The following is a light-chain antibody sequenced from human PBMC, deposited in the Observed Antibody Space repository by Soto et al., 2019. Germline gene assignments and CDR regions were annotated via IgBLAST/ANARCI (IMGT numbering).Light chain of an antibody. J-gene: IGLJ3*02. Sequence: QSVLTQPRSVSGSPGQSVTISCTGTSSDLGGYDYVSWYQQHPGLAPKLMIYDVSKRPSGVPDRFSGSKSGNTASLTISGLQAEDEADYYCCSYAGSYTWVFGGGTKPPS. CDR3: CSYAGSYTWV. V-gene: IGLV2-11*01. CDR1: SSDLGGYDY. CDR2: DVS.